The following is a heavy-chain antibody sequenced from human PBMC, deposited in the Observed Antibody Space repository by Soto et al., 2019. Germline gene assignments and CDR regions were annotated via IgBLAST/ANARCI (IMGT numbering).Heavy chain of an antibody. J-gene: IGHJ4*02. Sequence: SVKVSCKASGGTFSSYTISWVRQAPGQGLEWMGRIIPILGIANYAQKFQGRVTITADKSTSTAYMELSSLRSEDTAVYYCARDRYGTNGVCYSFDYWGQGTLVPVSS. CDR2: IIPILGIA. CDR1: GGTFSSYT. D-gene: IGHD2-8*01. CDR3: ARDRYGTNGVCYSFDY. V-gene: IGHV1-69*04.